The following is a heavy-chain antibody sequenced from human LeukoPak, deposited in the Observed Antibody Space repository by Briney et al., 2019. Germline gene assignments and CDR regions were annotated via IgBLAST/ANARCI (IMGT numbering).Heavy chain of an antibody. V-gene: IGHV1-2*02. J-gene: IGHJ4*02. CDR2: INPNSGGT. CDR3: ARHYYDSSGYYWDDY. CDR1: GYTFTGYY. Sequence: ASVKVSCKASGYTFTGYYMHWVRQAPGQGLEWMGWINPNSGGTNYAQKFQGRVTMTRDTSISTAYMELSRLRSDDTAVYYCARHYYDSSGYYWDDYWGQGTLVTVSS. D-gene: IGHD3-22*01.